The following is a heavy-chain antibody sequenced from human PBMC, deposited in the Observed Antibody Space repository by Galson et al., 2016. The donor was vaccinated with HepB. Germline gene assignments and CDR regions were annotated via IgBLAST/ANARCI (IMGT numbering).Heavy chain of an antibody. Sequence: SLRLSCAASGFSVSSNYMSWVRQAPGKGLQWVSVTFSGGSTYYADSVKGRFTIPRDNAKNSMYLQMNSLRAEDTAVYYCARKGGIYSPWGYWGQGTLVTVSS. CDR2: TFSGGST. J-gene: IGHJ4*02. D-gene: IGHD3-10*01. CDR3: ARKGGIYSPWGY. V-gene: IGHV3-53*01. CDR1: GFSVSSNY.